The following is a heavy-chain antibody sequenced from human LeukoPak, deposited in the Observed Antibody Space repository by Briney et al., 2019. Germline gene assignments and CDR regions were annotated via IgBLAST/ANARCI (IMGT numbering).Heavy chain of an antibody. CDR1: GFTFNSYA. D-gene: IGHD6-13*01. Sequence: GGSLRLSCAASGFTFNSYAMNWVRQAPGKGLEWVSGISGSGGTTYYADSVKGRFTISRDNSKNTVYLQMNSLRGEDTAVYYCARGRASSWADYWGQGTLVTVSS. CDR2: ISGSGGTT. V-gene: IGHV3-23*01. CDR3: ARGRASSWADY. J-gene: IGHJ4*02.